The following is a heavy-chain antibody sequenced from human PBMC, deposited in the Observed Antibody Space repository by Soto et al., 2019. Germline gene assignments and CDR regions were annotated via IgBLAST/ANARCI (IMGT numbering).Heavy chain of an antibody. Sequence: GESLKISCKGTGYSFSDYWIGWVRQVPGKGLECMGIIYPGDSDTRYSPSFQGQVTIPADKSISTAYLQWSSLKASDTAMYYCARTGTTGDAFDIWGQGTMVTVSS. CDR3: ARTGTTGDAFDI. V-gene: IGHV5-51*01. D-gene: IGHD4-17*01. J-gene: IGHJ3*02. CDR1: GYSFSDYW. CDR2: IYPGDSDT.